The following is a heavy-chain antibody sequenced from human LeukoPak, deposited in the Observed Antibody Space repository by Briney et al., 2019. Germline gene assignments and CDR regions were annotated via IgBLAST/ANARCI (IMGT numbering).Heavy chain of an antibody. CDR1: GGSFSGYY. J-gene: IGHJ6*03. Sequence: SETLSLTCAVYGGSFSGYYWSWIRQPPGKGLEWIGEINHSGSTNYNPSLKSRVTISVDTSKNQFSLKLSSVTAADTAVYYCARKRVVVAASYYHYYYMDVWGKGTTVTVSS. D-gene: IGHD2-15*01. V-gene: IGHV4-34*01. CDR3: ARKRVVVAASYYHYYYMDV. CDR2: INHSGST.